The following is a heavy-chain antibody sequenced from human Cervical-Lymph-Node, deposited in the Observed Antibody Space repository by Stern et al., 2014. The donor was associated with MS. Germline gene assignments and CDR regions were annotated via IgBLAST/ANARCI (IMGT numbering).Heavy chain of an antibody. J-gene: IGHJ4*02. D-gene: IGHD3-16*02. CDR1: GGTLSNYI. V-gene: IGHV1-69*01. Sequence: QVQLVQSGAEVKKPGSSVKVSCKASGGTLSNYIIGWGRQAPGQGLEWMAGIITMFGIANYAEKFQDRVTITADESTSTAYMDLSSLRSEDTAVYYCARATSDYIWGTYRFLDSWGQGTLVIVSS. CDR3: ARATSDYIWGTYRFLDS. CDR2: IITMFGIA.